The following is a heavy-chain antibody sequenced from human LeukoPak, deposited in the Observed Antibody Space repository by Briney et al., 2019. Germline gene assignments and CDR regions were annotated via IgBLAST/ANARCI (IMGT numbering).Heavy chain of an antibody. V-gene: IGHV4-59*01. D-gene: IGHD4-11*01. J-gene: IGHJ4*02. CDR1: GGSISSYY. CDR3: ARTTVTPGGYYFDY. CDR2: IYYSGST. Sequence: PSETLSLTXTVSGGSISSYYWSWIRQAPGKGLEWIGYIYYSGSTNYNPSLKSRVTISVDTSKNQFSLKLSSVTAADTAVYYCARTTVTPGGYYFDYWGQGTLVTVSS.